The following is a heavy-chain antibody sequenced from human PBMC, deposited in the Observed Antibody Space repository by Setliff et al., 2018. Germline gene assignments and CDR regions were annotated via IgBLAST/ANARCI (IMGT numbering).Heavy chain of an antibody. V-gene: IGHV3-21*04. CDR3: ASSRTWIPVLDH. Sequence: TGGSLRLSCAASGFAFANYNMIWVRQAPGKGLEWVASLSSANNYIVYADSVKGRFTISRDNAQSSLFLQMNSLSAEDTATYYCASSRTWIPVLDHCGQGTLVTVSS. D-gene: IGHD5-12*01. CDR2: LSSANNYI. J-gene: IGHJ4*02. CDR1: GFAFANYN.